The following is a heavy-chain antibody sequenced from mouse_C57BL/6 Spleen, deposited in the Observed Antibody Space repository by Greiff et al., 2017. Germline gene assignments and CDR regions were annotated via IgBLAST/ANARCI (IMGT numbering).Heavy chain of an antibody. CDR3: ASPITTVVVALCD. V-gene: IGHV1-22*01. J-gene: IGHJ4*01. D-gene: IGHD1-1*01. CDR1: GYTFTDYN. Sequence: VQLQQSGPELVKPGASVKMSCKASGYTFTDYNMHWVKQSHGKSLEWIGYINPNNGGTSYNQKFKGKATLTVNKSSSTAYMELRSLTSEDSAVYYCASPITTVVVALCDWGHGASVTVSS. CDR2: INPNNGGT.